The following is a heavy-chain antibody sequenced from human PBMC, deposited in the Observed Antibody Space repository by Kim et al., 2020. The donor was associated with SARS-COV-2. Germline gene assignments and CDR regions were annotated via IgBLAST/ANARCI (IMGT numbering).Heavy chain of an antibody. J-gene: IGHJ6*02. CDR2: IYYSGST. CDR3: ARDKGHRALFGRIVVVPADV. V-gene: IGHV4-31*03. D-gene: IGHD2-2*01. Sequence: SETLSLTCTVSGGSISSGCYYWSWIRQHPGKGLEGIGYIYYSGSTYYNPSLNGRVTISVDTSKNTFSLKLSSVTAADTAVYYCARDKGHRALFGRIVVVPADVWGQGTTVTVSS. CDR1: GGSISSGCYY.